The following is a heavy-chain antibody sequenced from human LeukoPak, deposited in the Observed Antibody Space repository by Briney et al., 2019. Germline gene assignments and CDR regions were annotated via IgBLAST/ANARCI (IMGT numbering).Heavy chain of an antibody. V-gene: IGHV4-39*01. Sequence: PSETLSLTCTVSGGSISSSSYYWGWIRQPPGKGLEWIGSIYYSGSTYYNPSLKSRVTISVDTSKNQFSLKLSSVTAADTAVYYCARQSSSGWGYWGQGTLVTVSS. J-gene: IGHJ4*02. CDR1: GGSISSSSYY. CDR2: IYYSGST. CDR3: ARQSSSGWGY. D-gene: IGHD6-19*01.